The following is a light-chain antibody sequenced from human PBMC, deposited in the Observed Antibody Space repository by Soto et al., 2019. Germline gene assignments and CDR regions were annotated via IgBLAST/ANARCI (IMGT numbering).Light chain of an antibody. V-gene: IGKV3-11*01. CDR3: QQRSDWPPKIT. CDR1: QSVSSY. CDR2: NAS. Sequence: EVVLTQSPATLSLSLGERATLSCRASQSVSSYLAWYQQKPGQAPRLLIYNASNRATGIPARFSGSGSGTDFTLTISSLEPKDFAVYYCQQRSDWPPKITFGQGTRLEIK. J-gene: IGKJ5*01.